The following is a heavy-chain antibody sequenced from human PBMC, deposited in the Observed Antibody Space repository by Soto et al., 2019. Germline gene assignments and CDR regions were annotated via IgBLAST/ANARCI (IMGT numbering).Heavy chain of an antibody. D-gene: IGHD3-22*01. CDR2: ISSSSSTI. CDR3: ARDHIAYYSDSSGSPGD. Sequence: EVQLVESGGGLVQPGGSLRLSCAASGFTFSSYSMNWVRQAPGKGLEWVSYISSSSSTIYYADSVKGRFTISRDNAKNSLYLQMNSLRDEDTAVYYCARDHIAYYSDSSGSPGDWGQGTLVTVSS. V-gene: IGHV3-48*02. CDR1: GFTFSSYS. J-gene: IGHJ4*02.